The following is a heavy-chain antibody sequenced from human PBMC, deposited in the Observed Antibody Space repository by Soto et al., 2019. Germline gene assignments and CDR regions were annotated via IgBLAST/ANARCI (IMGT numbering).Heavy chain of an antibody. J-gene: IGHJ5*02. Sequence: PETLSLTCAVSGDSIRRDKWWSWVRRPPGKGLEWIGEVNHRGNSNYNPSLKSRVIISVDKSKNQFSLNLSSGTDADTAVYYCATSNWFDPWGQGTLVTVSS. CDR3: ATSNWFDP. CDR1: GDSIRRDKW. CDR2: VNHRGNS. V-gene: IGHV4-4*03.